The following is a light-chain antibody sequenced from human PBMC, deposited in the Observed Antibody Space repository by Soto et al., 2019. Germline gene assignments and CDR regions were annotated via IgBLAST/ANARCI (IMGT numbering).Light chain of an antibody. J-gene: IGLJ1*01. V-gene: IGLV3-27*01. CDR1: VLAKKY. CDR2: KDS. Sequence: SYELTQPSSVSVSPGQTARITCSGDVLAKKYARWFQQKPCQAPVLVIYKDSERPSGIPERFSGSSSGTTVTLTISGAQVEDEADYYCYSAADNNREVFGTGTKLTVL. CDR3: YSAADNNREV.